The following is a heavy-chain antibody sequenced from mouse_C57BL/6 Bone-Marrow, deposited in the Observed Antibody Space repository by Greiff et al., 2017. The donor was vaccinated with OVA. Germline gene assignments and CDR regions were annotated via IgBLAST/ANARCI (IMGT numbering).Heavy chain of an antibody. CDR3: AIDYFDY. Sequence: EVHLVESGGGLVKPGGSLKLSCAASGFTFSDYGMHWVRQAPEKGLEWVAYISSGSSTIYYADTVKGRFTISRDNAKTTLFLQMTSLRSEDTAMYYCAIDYFDYWGQGTTLTVSS. V-gene: IGHV5-17*01. J-gene: IGHJ2*01. CDR2: ISSGSSTI. CDR1: GFTFSDYG.